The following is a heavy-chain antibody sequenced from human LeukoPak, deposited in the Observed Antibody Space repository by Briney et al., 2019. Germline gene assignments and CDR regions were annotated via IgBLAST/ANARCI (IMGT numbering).Heavy chain of an antibody. Sequence: GGSLRLSCAASGFSFSSYSMSWVRQAPVKGLEWVSYISSSSTIYYADSVKGRFTISRDNAKNSLYLQMNSLRDEDTAVYYCARDATAGLFDHWGQGTLVTVSS. CDR2: ISSSSTI. J-gene: IGHJ4*02. D-gene: IGHD6-13*01. CDR3: ARDATAGLFDH. V-gene: IGHV3-48*02. CDR1: GFSFSSYS.